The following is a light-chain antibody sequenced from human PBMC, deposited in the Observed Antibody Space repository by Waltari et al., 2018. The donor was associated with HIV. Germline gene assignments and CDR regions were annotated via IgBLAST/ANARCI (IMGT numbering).Light chain of an antibody. CDR2: KDT. J-gene: IGLJ1*01. CDR1: ALARQS. Sequence: SFELTQPPSVSVSPGQTARITCSGDALARQSVYWYQQKPGKAPVVVIYKDTERPSGITERFSGSSSGTTVTLTIKGGQAEDEADYYCQSADTGGTRVFGSGTKVTVL. V-gene: IGLV3-25*03. CDR3: QSADTGGTRV.